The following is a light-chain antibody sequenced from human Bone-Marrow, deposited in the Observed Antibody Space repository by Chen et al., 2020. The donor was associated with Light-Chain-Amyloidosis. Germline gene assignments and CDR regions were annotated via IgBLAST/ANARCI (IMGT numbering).Light chain of an antibody. CDR1: SSDVGGDNH. J-gene: IGLJ1*01. CDR3: SSYTITNTLV. CDR2: EVT. Sequence: QSGLTHPASVSGSPGKSITISCTGTSSDVGGDNHVSWYQQHPDKAPKLMIYEVTNRPSWVPDRFSGSKSDNTASLTISVLQTEDEADYFCSSYTITNTLVFGSGTRVTVL. V-gene: IGLV2-14*01.